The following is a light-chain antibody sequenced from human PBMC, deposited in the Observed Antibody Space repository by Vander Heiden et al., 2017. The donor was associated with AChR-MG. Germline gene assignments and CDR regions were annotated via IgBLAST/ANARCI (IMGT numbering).Light chain of an antibody. J-gene: IGKJ2*01. V-gene: IGKV1-39*01. CDR1: QSMSSY. CDR3: QQSDSTPHT. CDR2: AAS. Sequence: DIQMTQSPSSLSASVGDRVTITCRASQSMSSYLNWYQQKVGKAPKLLIYAASNLQSGVPSRFSGSGSGTDFTLTISRLQPEDFATYYCQQSDSTPHTFGQGTKLEIK.